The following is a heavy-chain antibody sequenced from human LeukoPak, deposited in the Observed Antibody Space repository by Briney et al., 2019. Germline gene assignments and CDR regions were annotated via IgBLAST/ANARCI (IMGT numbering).Heavy chain of an antibody. J-gene: IGHJ5*02. CDR2: ISGFAGSI. Sequence: PGGSLRLSCAASGFTVSSNYMSWVRQAPEKGLEWVSSISGFAGSIYYADSVKGRFTISRDNSKNTLYLLMTGLRAEDTALYYCAKEGGLQSLPYTWFDPWGQGTLVTVST. V-gene: IGHV3-23*01. D-gene: IGHD5-24*01. CDR3: AKEGGLQSLPYTWFDP. CDR1: GFTVSSNY.